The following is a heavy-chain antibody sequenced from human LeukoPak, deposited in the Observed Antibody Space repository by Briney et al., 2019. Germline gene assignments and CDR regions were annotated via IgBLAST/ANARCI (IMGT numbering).Heavy chain of an antibody. CDR3: ARDLIFRLWLVFDAFDI. V-gene: IGHV4-4*07. Sequence: PSETLSLTCTVSGGSISTYYWSWIRQPAGKGLEWIGRIYSSGNTNYNSSLKSRVSMSVDTSKNQFSLKLSSVTAADTAVYYCARDLIFRLWLVFDAFDIWGQGTKVTVSS. D-gene: IGHD6-19*01. CDR1: GGSISTYY. J-gene: IGHJ3*02. CDR2: IYSSGNT.